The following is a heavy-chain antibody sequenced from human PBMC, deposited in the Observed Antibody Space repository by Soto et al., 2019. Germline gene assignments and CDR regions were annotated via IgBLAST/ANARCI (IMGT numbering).Heavy chain of an antibody. CDR1: GFTFSGSA. CDR2: IRSKANSYAT. V-gene: IGHV3-73*01. CDR3: TTTTPSYSSCWYGGGYHLDY. Sequence: GGSLRLSCAASGFTFSGSAMHWVRQASGKGLEWVGRIRSKANSYATAYAASVKGRFTISRDDSKNTAYLQMNSLKTEDTAVYYCTTTTPSYSSCWYGGGYHLDYWGQGTLVTVSS. J-gene: IGHJ4*02. D-gene: IGHD6-19*01.